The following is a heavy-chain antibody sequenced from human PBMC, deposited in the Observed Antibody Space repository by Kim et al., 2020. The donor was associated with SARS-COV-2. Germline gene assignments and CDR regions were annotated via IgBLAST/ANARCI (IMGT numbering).Heavy chain of an antibody. J-gene: IGHJ4*02. V-gene: IGHV3-33*01. CDR1: GFTFSSYG. Sequence: GGSLRLSCAASGFTFSSYGMHWVRQAPGKGLEWVAVIWYDGSNKYYADSVKGRFTISRDNSKNTLYLQMNSLRAEDTAVYYCARGPHLGYCSGGSCYSVGRIGYWGQGTLVTVSS. CDR2: IWYDGSNK. D-gene: IGHD2-15*01. CDR3: ARGPHLGYCSGGSCYSVGRIGY.